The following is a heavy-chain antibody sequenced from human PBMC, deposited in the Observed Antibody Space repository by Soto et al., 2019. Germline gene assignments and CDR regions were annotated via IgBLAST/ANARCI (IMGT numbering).Heavy chain of an antibody. V-gene: IGHV1-3*01. Sequence: ASVKVSCKASGYTFTSYDINWVRQATGQRLEWMGWINAGSGNTKYSQRFQGRVTITRDTSASTAYMELSSLRSEDTAVYYCARDWQLAFDYWGQGTLVTVSS. J-gene: IGHJ4*02. CDR3: ARDWQLAFDY. CDR2: INAGSGNT. CDR1: GYTFTSYD. D-gene: IGHD6-6*01.